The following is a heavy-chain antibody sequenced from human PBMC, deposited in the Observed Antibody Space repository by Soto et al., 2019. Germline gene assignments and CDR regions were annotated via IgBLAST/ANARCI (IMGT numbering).Heavy chain of an antibody. V-gene: IGHV3-23*01. D-gene: IGHD2-15*01. CDR1: GFTFSSYA. J-gene: IGHJ4*02. CDR2: ISGSGGST. CDR3: AKDLGDIVVVVAATYLYDY. Sequence: GSLRLSCAAPGFTFSSYAMSWVRQAPGKGLEWVSAISGSGGSTYYADSVKGRFTISRDNSKNTLYLQMNSLRAEDTAVYYCAKDLGDIVVVVAATYLYDYWGQGTLVTVSS.